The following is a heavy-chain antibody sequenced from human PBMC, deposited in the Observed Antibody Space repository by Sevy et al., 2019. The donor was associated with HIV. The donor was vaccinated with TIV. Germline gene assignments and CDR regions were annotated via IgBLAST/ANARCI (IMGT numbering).Heavy chain of an antibody. CDR1: GFSFSKYW. CDR2: IKEDGSQK. J-gene: IGHJ4*02. D-gene: IGHD3-9*01. V-gene: IGHV3-7*01. Sequence: GGSLRLSCAASGFSFSKYWMSWVRQAPGKGLEWVANIKEDGSQKNYLESVKGRFTISRDNVKNLLYLQMNNLRADDTAVYYCARDPDILSGYPSHYFDYWGQGTLVTVSS. CDR3: ARDPDILSGYPSHYFDY.